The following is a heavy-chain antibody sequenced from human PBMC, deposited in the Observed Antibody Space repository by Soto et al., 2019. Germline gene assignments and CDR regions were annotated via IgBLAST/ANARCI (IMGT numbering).Heavy chain of an antibody. Sequence: SVKVSCKASGGTFSSYAISWVRQAPGQGLEWMGGIIPIFGTANYAQKFQGRVTITADKSTSTAYMELSSLRSEDTAVYYCARCPGVVSKSSAILYYYYGMDVWGQGTTVTVSS. CDR3: ARCPGVVSKSSAILYYYYGMDV. V-gene: IGHV1-69*06. CDR2: IIPIFGTA. CDR1: GGTFSSYA. J-gene: IGHJ6*02. D-gene: IGHD2-2*01.